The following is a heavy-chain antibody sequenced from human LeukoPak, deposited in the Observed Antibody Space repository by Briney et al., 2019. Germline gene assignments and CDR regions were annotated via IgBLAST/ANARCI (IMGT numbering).Heavy chain of an antibody. Sequence: PSETLSLTCTASGGSISSYYWSWLRQPPGKGLEWIGYIYYSGSTNYNPSLKSRVTISVDTSKNQFSLKLSSVTAADTAVYYCARHGILETEWFDPWGQGTLVTVSS. CDR1: GGSISSYY. CDR2: IYYSGST. J-gene: IGHJ5*02. D-gene: IGHD2/OR15-2a*01. CDR3: ARHGILETEWFDP. V-gene: IGHV4-59*08.